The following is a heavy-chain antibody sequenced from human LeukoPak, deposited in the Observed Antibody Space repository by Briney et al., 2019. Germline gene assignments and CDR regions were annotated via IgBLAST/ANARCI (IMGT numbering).Heavy chain of an antibody. J-gene: IGHJ5*02. CDR1: GYTFTGYY. CDR2: INPNSGGT. V-gene: IGHV1-2*02. Sequence: ASVKVSCKASGYTFTGYYMNWVRQAPGQGLEWMGWINPNSGGTNYAQKFQGRVTMTRDTSISTAYMELSRLRSDDTAVYYCARDNFSTVVTVGNWFDPWGQGTLVTVSS. D-gene: IGHD4-23*01. CDR3: ARDNFSTVVTVGNWFDP.